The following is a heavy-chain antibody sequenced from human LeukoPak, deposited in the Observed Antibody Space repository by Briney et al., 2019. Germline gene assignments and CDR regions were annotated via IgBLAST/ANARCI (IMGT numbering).Heavy chain of an antibody. CDR3: ARDFPEDFWSGYPYYYGMDV. CDR1: GGSISSYY. J-gene: IGHJ6*02. D-gene: IGHD3-3*01. V-gene: IGHV4-4*07. CDR2: IYTSGST. Sequence: SETLSLTCTVSGGSISSYYWSWIRQPAGKGLEWIGRIYTSGSTNYNPSLKSRATMSVDTSKNQFSLKLSSVTAADTAVYYCARDFPEDFWSGYPYYYGMDVWGQGTTVTVSS.